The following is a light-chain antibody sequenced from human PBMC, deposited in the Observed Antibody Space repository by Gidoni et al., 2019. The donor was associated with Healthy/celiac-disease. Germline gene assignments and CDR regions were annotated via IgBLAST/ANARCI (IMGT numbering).Light chain of an antibody. V-gene: IGKV1-39*01. CDR3: QQSYSTLWT. CDR2: AAS. Sequence: ESPSSLSASVGDRVTITCRASQSISNYLNWYQQKPGKAPKLLIYAASSLQSGVPSRFSGSGSGTDFTLTISSLQPEDFATYYCQQSYSTLWTCXXXTRVEIK. J-gene: IGKJ1*01. CDR1: QSISNY.